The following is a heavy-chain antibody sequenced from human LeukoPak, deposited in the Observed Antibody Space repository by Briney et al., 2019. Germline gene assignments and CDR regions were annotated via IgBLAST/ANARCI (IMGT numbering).Heavy chain of an antibody. CDR3: AGGRTAYESSGWAPFDI. Sequence: GGSLRLSCAASGFTFSSYWMSWVRQAPGKGLEWVANIKQDGSEKYYGDSMKGRFTISRDNAKNSLHLQINSLRAEDTALYFCAGGRTAYESSGWAPFDIWGQGTVVTVSS. J-gene: IGHJ3*02. D-gene: IGHD3-22*01. CDR1: GFTFSSYW. CDR2: IKQDGSEK. V-gene: IGHV3-7*01.